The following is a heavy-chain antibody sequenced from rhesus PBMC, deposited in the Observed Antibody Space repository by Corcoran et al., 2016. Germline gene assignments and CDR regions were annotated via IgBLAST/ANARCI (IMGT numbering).Heavy chain of an antibody. CDR2: INGNSGST. V-gene: IGHV4-80*01. Sequence: QVQLQESGPGLVKPSETLSLTCAVSGGSFSSSWWSWIRQPPGKGLEWIGEINGNSGSTNYNPSLKSRVTISKDASKNQFSLKLSSVTAADTAVYYCARVDTATDNFDYWGQGVLVTVSS. D-gene: IGHD5-12*01. CDR1: GGSFSSSW. CDR3: ARVDTATDNFDY. J-gene: IGHJ4*01.